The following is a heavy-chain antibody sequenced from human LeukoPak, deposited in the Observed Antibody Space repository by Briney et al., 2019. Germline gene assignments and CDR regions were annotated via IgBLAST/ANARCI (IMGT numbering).Heavy chain of an antibody. CDR3: TTSGSSGYYYPNDY. J-gene: IGHJ4*02. D-gene: IGHD3-22*01. Sequence: GGSLRLSCTASGFTFGDYAMSWVRQAPGKGLEWVGFIRSKAYGGTTEYAASVKGRFTISRDDSKSIAYLQMNSLKTEDTAVYYCTTSGSSGYYYPNDYWGQGTLVTVSS. CDR1: GFTFGDYA. CDR2: IRSKAYGGTT. V-gene: IGHV3-49*04.